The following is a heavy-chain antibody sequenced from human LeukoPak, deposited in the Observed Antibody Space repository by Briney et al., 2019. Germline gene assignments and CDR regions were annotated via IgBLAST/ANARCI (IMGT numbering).Heavy chain of an antibody. CDR3: AKGTSAVATYRDAFDI. D-gene: IGHD6-19*01. CDR1: GFTFYDNG. J-gene: IGHJ3*02. CDR2: ISWNSGSL. V-gene: IGHV3-9*01. Sequence: PGRSLRLSCEASGFTFYDNGMHSVRQAPGKGLEWVAGISWNSGSLGYADAVEGRFTISRHNAKKSLYLQMNTLRVEETALYFCAKGTSAVATYRDAFDIWGLGTKVTVSS.